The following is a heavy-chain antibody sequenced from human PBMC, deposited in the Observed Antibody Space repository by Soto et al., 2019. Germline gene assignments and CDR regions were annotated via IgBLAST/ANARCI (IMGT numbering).Heavy chain of an antibody. CDR2: MNPTSGDT. D-gene: IGHD6-6*01. J-gene: IGHJ4*02. CDR1: GYTFIGSY. Sequence: GASVKVSCKASGYTFIGSYIFWVRQAPGQGLEWMGWMNPTSGDTNYAQNFQGRVTMTRDTSISTAYMELRRLTSDDTAVYFCARDGDYSSSSGLLSHWGQGSLVTVSS. CDR3: ARDGDYSSSSGLLSH. V-gene: IGHV1-2*02.